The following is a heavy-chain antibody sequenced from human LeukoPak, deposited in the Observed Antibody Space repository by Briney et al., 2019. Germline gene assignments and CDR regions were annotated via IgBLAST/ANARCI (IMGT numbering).Heavy chain of an antibody. CDR2: INSDGSST. CDR3: ARGRYYDFWSGYYYYYYMDV. CDR1: GFTFSSYW. Sequence: GGSLRLSCAASGFTFSSYWMHWVRQAPGKGLVWVSRINSDGSSTSYADSVKGRFTISRDNAKNTLYLQMNSLRAEDTAVYYCARGRYYDFWSGYYYYYYMDVWGKGTTDTVFS. D-gene: IGHD3-3*01. V-gene: IGHV3-74*01. J-gene: IGHJ6*03.